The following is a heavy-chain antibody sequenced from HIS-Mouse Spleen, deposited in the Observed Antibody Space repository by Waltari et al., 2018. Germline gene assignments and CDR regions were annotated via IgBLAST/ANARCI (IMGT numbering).Heavy chain of an antibody. CDR2: ISSSSSTI. CDR1: GFPFSSYS. V-gene: IGHV3-48*01. J-gene: IGHJ3*02. D-gene: IGHD6-6*01. Sequence: EVQLVESGGGLVQPGGSLRLSCAASGFPFSSYSLNWVRQAPGKGLEWVSYISSSSSTIYYADSVKGRFTISRDNAKNSLYLQMNSLRAEDTAVYYCARAGVSIAARKAFDIWGQGTMVTVSS. CDR3: ARAGVSIAARKAFDI.